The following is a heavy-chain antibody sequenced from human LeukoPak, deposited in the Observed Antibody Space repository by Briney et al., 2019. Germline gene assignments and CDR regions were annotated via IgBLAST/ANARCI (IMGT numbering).Heavy chain of an antibody. J-gene: IGHJ6*02. D-gene: IGHD3-10*01. Sequence: GGSLRLSCAASGFTFSNYVMGWVRQAPGKGLEWVSTINSSGGRTYYTDSVKGRFTISRDNSKDTLDLQMNSLRAEDTAVYYCAKGLWDYYGTGIMYYTMDVWGQGTTVTVSS. CDR3: AKGLWDYYGTGIMYYTMDV. CDR1: GFTFSNYV. CDR2: INSSGGRT. V-gene: IGHV3-23*01.